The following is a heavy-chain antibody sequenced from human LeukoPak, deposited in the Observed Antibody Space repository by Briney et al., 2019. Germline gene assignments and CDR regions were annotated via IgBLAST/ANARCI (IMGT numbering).Heavy chain of an antibody. CDR2: ISYTGST. V-gene: IGHV4-61*01. D-gene: IGHD1-26*01. CDR3: AAEVGDYVDY. Sequence: SETLSLTCTVSGGSVNSISYYWSWIRQPPGKGLEWIGYISYTGSTNHNPSLKSRVTISVDTSKNQFSLKLSSVTAADTAVYYCAAEVGDYVDYWGQGTLVTVSS. J-gene: IGHJ4*02. CDR1: GGSVNSISYY.